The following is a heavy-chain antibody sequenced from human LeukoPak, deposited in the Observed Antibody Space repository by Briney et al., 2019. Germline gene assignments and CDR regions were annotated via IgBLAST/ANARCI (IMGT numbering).Heavy chain of an antibody. V-gene: IGHV4-39*01. CDR1: GGSISTSNYY. Sequence: SETLSLTCTVSGGSISTSNYYWGWIRQPPGKGLEWIGNIFYSGSTYYSPSLKSRVTISVDTSKNQFSLKLSSVTAPDTAVYYCARQGVGTYDYGDEGYYMDVWGKGTTVTISS. CDR3: ARQGVGTYDYGDEGYYMDV. CDR2: IFYSGST. J-gene: IGHJ6*03. D-gene: IGHD4-17*01.